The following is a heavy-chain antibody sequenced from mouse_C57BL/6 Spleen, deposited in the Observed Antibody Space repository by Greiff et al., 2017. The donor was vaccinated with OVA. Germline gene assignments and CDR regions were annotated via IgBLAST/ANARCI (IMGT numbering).Heavy chain of an antibody. V-gene: IGHV2-9-1*01. CDR1: GFSLTSYA. D-gene: IGHD1-1*01. Sequence: VKLVESGPGLVAPSQSLSITCTVSGFSLTSYAISWVRQPPGKGLEWLGVIWTGGGTNYNSALDSSLSISTDNSKRQVFLKMNRLRTEDTARYDGAITTDVGYFDVWGTGTTVTVSS. CDR2: IWTGGGT. J-gene: IGHJ1*03. CDR3: AITTDVGYFDV.